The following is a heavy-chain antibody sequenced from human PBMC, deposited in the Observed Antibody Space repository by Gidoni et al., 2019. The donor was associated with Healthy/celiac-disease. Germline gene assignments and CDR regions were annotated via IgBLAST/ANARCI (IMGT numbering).Heavy chain of an antibody. CDR2: INPSGGST. CDR3: DRGNDGDPTVWLDY. V-gene: IGHV1-46*03. Sequence: QVQLVQSGAEVKKPGASVKVSCKASGYTFTSYYMPWVRTAPGQGLEWMGIINPSGGSTSYEQNFQGRVTMTRDTSTSTVYMELSSLRYEETDVYYCDRGNDGDPTVWLDYWGQGTLVTVSS. CDR1: GYTFTSYY. J-gene: IGHJ4*02. D-gene: IGHD1-1*01.